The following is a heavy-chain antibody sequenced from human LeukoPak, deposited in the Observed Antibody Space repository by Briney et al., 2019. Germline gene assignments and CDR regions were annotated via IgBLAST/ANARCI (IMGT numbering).Heavy chain of an antibody. CDR1: GFTFNTFW. CDR2: TKQDGSEK. J-gene: IGHJ6*03. D-gene: IGHD3-10*01. V-gene: IGHV3-7*01. Sequence: PGWSLRLSCAASGFTFNTFWMSWVRQAPGKGLEWVANTKQDGSEKYYVDSVKGRFTISRDNAKKALYLQMNSLRAEDTAVYYCAKDQRFGSYYYYMDVWGKGTTVTISS. CDR3: AKDQRFGSYYYYMDV.